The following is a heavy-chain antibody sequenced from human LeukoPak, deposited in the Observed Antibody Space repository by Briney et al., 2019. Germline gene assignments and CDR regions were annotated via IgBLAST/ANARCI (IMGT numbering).Heavy chain of an antibody. CDR2: IRYDGSNK. V-gene: IGHV3-30*02. CDR1: GFTFSSYG. D-gene: IGHD3-22*01. J-gene: IGHJ4*02. CDR3: AKDIYDSSGYYSGTFDY. Sequence: GGSLRLSCAASGFTFSSYGMHWVRQAPGKGLQWVAFIRYDGSNKYYADSVKGRFTISRDNSKNTLYLQMNSLRAEDTAVYYCAKDIYDSSGYYSGTFDYWGQGTLVTVSS.